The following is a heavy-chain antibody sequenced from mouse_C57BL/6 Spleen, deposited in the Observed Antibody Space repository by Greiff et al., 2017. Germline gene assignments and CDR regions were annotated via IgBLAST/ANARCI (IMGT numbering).Heavy chain of an antibody. V-gene: IGHV1-55*01. D-gene: IGHD1-1*01. J-gene: IGHJ2*01. CDR1: GYTFTSYW. Sequence: VQLQQPGAELVKPGASVKMSCKASGYTFTSYWITWVKQRPGQGLEWIGDIYPGSGSTNYNEKFKSKATLTVDTSSSTAYMQLSSLTSEDSAVYYCARSTTVVEGYFGYWGQGTTLTVSS. CDR2: IYPGSGST. CDR3: ARSTTVVEGYFGY.